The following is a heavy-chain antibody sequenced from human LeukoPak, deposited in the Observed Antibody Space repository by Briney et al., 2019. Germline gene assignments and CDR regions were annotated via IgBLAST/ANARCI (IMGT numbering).Heavy chain of an antibody. Sequence: SGPTLVNPTQTLTLTCTLSGLPLTTSGVGVGWIRQPPGKALEWLAIMYWDDDERYSPSLKNRLTLTQDPSKTQVVLRMTNMDPADTGTYYCAGTTISGLLGDAFDIWGQGTMVTVFS. J-gene: IGHJ3*02. CDR3: AGTTISGLLGDAFDI. V-gene: IGHV2-5*02. CDR2: MYWDDDE. CDR1: GLPLTTSGVG. D-gene: IGHD3/OR15-3a*01.